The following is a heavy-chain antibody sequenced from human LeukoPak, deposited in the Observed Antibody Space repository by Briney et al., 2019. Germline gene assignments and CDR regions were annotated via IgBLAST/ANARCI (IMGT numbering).Heavy chain of an antibody. CDR2: ISTSGITI. D-gene: IGHD3-9*01. CDR1: GFTFSSHE. CDR3: ARAKYFDFDY. V-gene: IGHV3-48*03. J-gene: IGHJ4*02. Sequence: TGGSLRLSCAASGFTFSSHEMNWVRQAPGKGLEWVSAISTSGITIYYADSVRGRFTISRDNAKNSLYLQMNSLRAEDTAVYYCARAKYFDFDYWGQGTLVTASS.